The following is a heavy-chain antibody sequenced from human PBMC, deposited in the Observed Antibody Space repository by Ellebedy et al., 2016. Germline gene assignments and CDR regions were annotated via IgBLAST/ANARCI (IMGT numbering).Heavy chain of an antibody. CDR3: ASSRRYDFWSGYYYDY. V-gene: IGHV4-59*08. CDR2: IYYSGST. J-gene: IGHJ4*02. CDR1: GGSISSYY. D-gene: IGHD3-3*01. Sequence: SETLSLTCTVSGGSISSYYWSWIRQPPGKGLEWIGYIYYSGSTNYNPSLKSRVTISVDTSKNQFSLKLSSVTAADTAVYYCASSRRYDFWSGYYYDYWGQGTLVTVSS.